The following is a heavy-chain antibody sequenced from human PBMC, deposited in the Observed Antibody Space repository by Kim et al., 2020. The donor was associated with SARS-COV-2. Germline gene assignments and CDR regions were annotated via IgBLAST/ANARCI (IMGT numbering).Heavy chain of an antibody. CDR2: IYYSGST. Sequence: SETLSLTCTVSGGSISSGDYYWSWIRQPPGKGLVWIGYIYYSGSTYYNPSLKSRVTISVDTSKNQFSLKLSSVTAADTAVYYCARDSYYYDSSGYSSYWYFDLWGRGTLVTVSS. J-gene: IGHJ2*01. V-gene: IGHV4-30-4*01. CDR3: ARDSYYYDSSGYSSYWYFDL. CDR1: GGSISSGDYY. D-gene: IGHD3-22*01.